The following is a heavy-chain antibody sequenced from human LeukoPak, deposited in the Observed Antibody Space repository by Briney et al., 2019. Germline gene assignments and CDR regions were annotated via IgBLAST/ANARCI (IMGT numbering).Heavy chain of an antibody. V-gene: IGHV4-61*02. CDR3: ARDLPSLEFWGSGNNWFDP. D-gene: IGHD3-10*01. CDR2: IYTSGST. CDR1: GGSISSGSYY. Sequence: SETLSLTCTVSGGSISSGSYYWSWIRQPAGKGLEWIGRIYTSGSTNYNPSLKSRVTISVDTSKNQFSLKLSSVTAADTAVYYCARDLPSLEFWGSGNNWFDPWGQGTLVTVSS. J-gene: IGHJ5*02.